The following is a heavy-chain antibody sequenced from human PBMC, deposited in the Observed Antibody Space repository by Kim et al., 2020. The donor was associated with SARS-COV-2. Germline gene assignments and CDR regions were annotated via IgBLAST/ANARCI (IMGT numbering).Heavy chain of an antibody. Sequence: SETLSLTCAVYGGSFSGYYWSWIRQPPGKGLEWIGEINHSGSTNYNPSLKSRVTISVDTSKNQFSLKLSSVTAADTAVYYCARDSIGYSKYDYWGQGTLVTVSS. J-gene: IGHJ4*02. CDR2: INHSGST. V-gene: IGHV4-34*01. D-gene: IGHD4-4*01. CDR3: ARDSIGYSKYDY. CDR1: GGSFSGYY.